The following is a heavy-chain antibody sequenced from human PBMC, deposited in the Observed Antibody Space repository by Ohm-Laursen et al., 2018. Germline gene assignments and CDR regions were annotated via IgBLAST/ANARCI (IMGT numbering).Heavy chain of an antibody. CDR3: ARDRGRVGATRGTRFDY. CDR1: GFTFSSHG. CDR2: ISYNGSNK. V-gene: IGHV3-30*03. Sequence: RSLRLSCAASGFTFSSHGMHWVRQAPGKGLEWVAVISYNGSNKYYEDSVKGRFTISRDNSKNTLYLQMNSLGAEDTALYSCARDRGRVGATRGTRFDYWGQGTLVTVSS. J-gene: IGHJ4*02. D-gene: IGHD1-26*01.